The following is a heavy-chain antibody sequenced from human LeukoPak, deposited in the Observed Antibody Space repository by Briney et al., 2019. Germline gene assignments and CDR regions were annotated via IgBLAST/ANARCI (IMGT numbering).Heavy chain of an antibody. V-gene: IGHV3-23*01. CDR2: ISGSGFNT. D-gene: IGHD4-11*01. Sequence: PGGSLRLSCAASGFTFSSYDVSWVRQAPGKGLEWVSGISGSGFNTYYADSVKGRFTISRDNSKNTLYLQMNSLRAEDTAVYYCVDPPYSLNWGQGTLVTVSS. CDR3: VDPPYSLN. J-gene: IGHJ4*02. CDR1: GFTFSSYD.